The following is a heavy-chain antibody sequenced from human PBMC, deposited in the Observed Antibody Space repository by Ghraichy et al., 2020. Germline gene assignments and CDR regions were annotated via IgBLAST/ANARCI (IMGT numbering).Heavy chain of an antibody. Sequence: ETLSLTCTVSGGSISSYYWSWIRQPAGKGLEWIGRIYTSGSTNYNPSLKSRVTMSVDTSKNQFSLKLSSVTAADTAVYYCARDRVTYYYDSSGYSYYGMDVWGQGTTVTVS. CDR1: GGSISSYY. J-gene: IGHJ6*02. CDR3: ARDRVTYYYDSSGYSYYGMDV. V-gene: IGHV4-4*07. CDR2: IYTSGST. D-gene: IGHD3-22*01.